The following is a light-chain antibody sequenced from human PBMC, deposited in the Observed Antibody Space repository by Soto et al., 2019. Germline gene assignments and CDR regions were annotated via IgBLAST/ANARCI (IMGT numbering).Light chain of an antibody. CDR2: EVT. CDR3: SSYTTTNTPVV. J-gene: IGLJ2*01. CDR1: SSDIGPYNF. Sequence: QSALTQPASVSGSPGQSITISCTGTSSDIGPYNFVSWYQHHPGEAPKLIIYEVTNRPSGVSHRFSGSKSGNTASLAISGLQPEDEADYYCSSYTTTNTPVVFGGGTQLTVL. V-gene: IGLV2-14*01.